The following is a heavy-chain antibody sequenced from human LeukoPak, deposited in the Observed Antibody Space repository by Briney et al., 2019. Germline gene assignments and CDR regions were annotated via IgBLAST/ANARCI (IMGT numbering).Heavy chain of an antibody. D-gene: IGHD6-13*01. V-gene: IGHV3-53*01. J-gene: IGHJ3*02. Sequence: GGYLRLSCEASGFTVSSNYMNWVRQAPGQGLEWVSVIYSGGSTYYADSVKGRFTISRDNSKNTLYLQMNSLRAEDTAVYYCARGFLGRAGTLFDAFDIWGQGTMVTVSS. CDR2: IYSGGST. CDR1: GFTVSSNY. CDR3: ARGFLGRAGTLFDAFDI.